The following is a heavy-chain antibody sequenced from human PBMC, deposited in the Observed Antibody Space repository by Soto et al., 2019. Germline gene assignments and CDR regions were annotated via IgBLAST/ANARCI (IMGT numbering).Heavy chain of an antibody. CDR3: ASDREYCSGGTCAQGPIDY. CDR2: VSYDGSNK. V-gene: IGHV3-30-3*01. CDR1: GFTFIGYA. D-gene: IGHD2-15*01. Sequence: GSLRLSCAASGFTFIGYAMHWGRQAPGKGLEWVAVVSYDGSNKYYADSVKGRFTISRDNSKNTLYLQMSSLRTEDTAVYYCASDREYCSGGTCAQGPIDYWGQGTLVTVSS. J-gene: IGHJ4*02.